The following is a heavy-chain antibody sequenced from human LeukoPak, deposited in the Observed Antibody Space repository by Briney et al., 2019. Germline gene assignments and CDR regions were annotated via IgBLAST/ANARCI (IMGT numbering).Heavy chain of an antibody. CDR3: AREEGIDGSGYYYVLGY. J-gene: IGHJ4*02. Sequence: GGSLRLSCAASGFTFSSYGMHWVRQAPGKGLEWVANINHDGSEKHYVGSVKGRFTISRDNAKNSLYLQMNSLSAEDTAVYYCAREEGIDGSGYYYVLGYWGQGTLVTVSS. V-gene: IGHV3-7*01. D-gene: IGHD3-22*01. CDR1: GFTFSSYG. CDR2: INHDGSEK.